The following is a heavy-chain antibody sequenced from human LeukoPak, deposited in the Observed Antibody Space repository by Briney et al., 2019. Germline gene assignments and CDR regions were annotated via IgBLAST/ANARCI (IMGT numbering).Heavy chain of an antibody. CDR2: IYYRGST. CDR1: GRSINNYY. D-gene: IGHD4-17*01. CDR3: ARGGDYGDLRYFDY. Sequence: PSETLSLTCTVSGRSINNYYWSWIRQPPGKGLEWIGYIYYRGSTNYNPSLKSRVTFSVDTSKNQFSLKLNSVTAADTAVYYYARGGDYGDLRYFDYWGQGTLVTVSS. J-gene: IGHJ4*02. V-gene: IGHV4-59*01.